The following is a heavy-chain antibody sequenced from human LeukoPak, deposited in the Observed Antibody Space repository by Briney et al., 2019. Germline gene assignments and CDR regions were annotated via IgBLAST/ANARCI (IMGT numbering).Heavy chain of an antibody. CDR3: AKEGSDAFDI. CDR2: ISYDGSNK. J-gene: IGHJ3*02. V-gene: IGHV3-30*18. Sequence: GGSLRLSCAASGFTFSNYGMHWVRQAPGKGLEWVAVISYDGSNKYYTDSVKGRFTISRDNSKNTLYLQMNSLRAEDTAVYYCAKEGSDAFDIWGQGTMVTVSS. CDR1: GFTFSNYG.